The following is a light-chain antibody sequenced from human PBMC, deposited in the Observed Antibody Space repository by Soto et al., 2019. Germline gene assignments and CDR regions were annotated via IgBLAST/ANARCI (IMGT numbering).Light chain of an antibody. CDR3: QQFSKWPPA. V-gene: IGKV3D-15*01. Sequence: ELLMTQSPATLSLSPGEIATLSCRASQSVSSNLAWYQQKPGQAPRLLIYDASTRATGIPARFSGSVSGTEFTLTISSLDSEDFAVYYCQQFSKWPPAFGQGSKVEIK. CDR2: DAS. CDR1: QSVSSN. J-gene: IGKJ1*01.